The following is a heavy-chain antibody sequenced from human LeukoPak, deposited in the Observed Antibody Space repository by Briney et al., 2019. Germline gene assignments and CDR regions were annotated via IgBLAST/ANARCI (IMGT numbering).Heavy chain of an antibody. CDR3: ARSYYDSSGLPRRYAFDI. V-gene: IGHV4-59*01. Sequence: SETLTLTCTVSGGSISSYYWSWIRQPPGKGLQWIGYIYYSGSTNYNPSLNSRVTISIDTSKNQFSLKLSSVTAADTAVYYCARSYYDSSGLPRRYAFDIWGQGTMVTVSS. CDR2: IYYSGST. CDR1: GGSISSYY. J-gene: IGHJ3*02. D-gene: IGHD3-22*01.